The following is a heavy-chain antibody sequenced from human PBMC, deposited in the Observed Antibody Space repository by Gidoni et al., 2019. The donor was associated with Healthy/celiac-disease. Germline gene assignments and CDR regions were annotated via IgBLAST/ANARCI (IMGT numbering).Heavy chain of an antibody. CDR1: GGSFSGYY. D-gene: IGHD2-21*01. J-gene: IGHJ4*02. V-gene: IGHV4-34*01. CDR2: INHSGST. CDR3: ARAILWWGGALIDY. Sequence: QVQLQQWGAGLLKPSETLSITCAVYGGSFSGYYWSWIRQPPGKGLEWIGEINHSGSTNYNPSLKSRVTISVDTSKNQFSLKLSSVTAADTAVYYCARAILWWGGALIDYWGQGTLVTVSS.